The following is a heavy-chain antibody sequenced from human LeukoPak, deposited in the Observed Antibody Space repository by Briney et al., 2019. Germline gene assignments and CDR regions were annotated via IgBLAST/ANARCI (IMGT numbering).Heavy chain of an antibody. V-gene: IGHV3-7*01. CDR1: GFAFSNYW. CDR2: IRQGGGEK. D-gene: IGHD6-19*01. J-gene: IGHJ4*02. CDR3: VAGSGWLPDY. Sequence: GGSLRLSCAASGFAFSNYWMNWVRQAPGKGLEWVAIIRQGGGEKLYVDSVKGRFTISRDNAKNSLYLQMNSLRAEDTAVYYCVAGSGWLPDYWGQGTQVTVSS.